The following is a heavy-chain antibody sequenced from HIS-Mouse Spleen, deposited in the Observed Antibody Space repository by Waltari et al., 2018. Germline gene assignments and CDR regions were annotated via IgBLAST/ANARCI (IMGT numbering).Heavy chain of an antibody. J-gene: IGHJ2*01. CDR3: AREIPYSSSWYDWYFDL. CDR2: IYYSGRT. CDR1: GGSISSSSYY. V-gene: IGHV4-39*07. D-gene: IGHD6-13*01. Sequence: QLQLQESGPGLVKPSETLSLTCTVSGGSISSSSYYWGWIRQPPGKGLEWIGSIYYSGRTYSHPALKRRVTISVDTSKNQFSLKRSSVTAADTAVYYCAREIPYSSSWYDWYFDLWGRGTLVTVSS.